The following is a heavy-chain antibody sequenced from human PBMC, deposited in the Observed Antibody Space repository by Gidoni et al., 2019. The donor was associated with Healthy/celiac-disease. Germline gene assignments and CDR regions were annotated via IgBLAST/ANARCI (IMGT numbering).Heavy chain of an antibody. J-gene: IGHJ4*02. V-gene: IGHV3-73*01. CDR1: GFTFSGSA. CDR2: IRSKANSYAT. CDR3: TRGPMVTGY. D-gene: IGHD5-18*01. Sequence: EVQLVESGGGLVQPGGSLKLSCAASGFTFSGSAMHWVRQASGKGLEWVGRIRSKANSYATAYAASVKGRFTISRDDSKNTAYLQMNSLKTEDTAVYYCTRGPMVTGYWGQGTLVTVSS.